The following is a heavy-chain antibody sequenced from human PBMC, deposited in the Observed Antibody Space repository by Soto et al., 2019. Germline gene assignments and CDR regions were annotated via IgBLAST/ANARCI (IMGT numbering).Heavy chain of an antibody. CDR1: GGTFSSYA. CDR2: IIPIFGTA. CDR3: ARVVLARGGLWFGELLPPSSNWFDP. J-gene: IGHJ5*02. D-gene: IGHD3-10*01. V-gene: IGHV1-69*13. Sequence: SVKVSCKASGGTFSSYAISWVRQAPGQGLEWMGGIIPIFGTANYAQKFQGRVTITADESTSTAYMELSSLRSEDTAVYYCARVVLARGGLWFGELLPPSSNWFDPWGQGTLVTVSS.